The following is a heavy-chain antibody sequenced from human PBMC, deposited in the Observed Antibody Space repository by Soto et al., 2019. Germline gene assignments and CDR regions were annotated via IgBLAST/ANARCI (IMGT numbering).Heavy chain of an antibody. V-gene: IGHV3-73*02. J-gene: IGHJ4*02. CDR2: IRSTANNYAT. D-gene: IGHD4-17*01. Sequence: EVQLVESGGGLVQPGGSLKLSCAASGFTFSDSAIHWVRQTSGKGLEWVGRIRSTANNYATVYAASPEGRFTISSDDAKNTAHLQMNRPKTAHTAAYDCTRPNDGDYSTLDYWGQGTLVIVSS. CDR3: TRPNDGDYSTLDY. CDR1: GFTFSDSA.